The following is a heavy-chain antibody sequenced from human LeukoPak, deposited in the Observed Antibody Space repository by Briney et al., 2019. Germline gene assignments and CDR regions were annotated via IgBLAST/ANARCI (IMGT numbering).Heavy chain of an antibody. CDR3: ASKVDFWSGYYPPLLDY. Sequence: SSETLSLPCTVSGGSISSSSYYWGWIRQPPGKGLEWIGSICYSGRAYYNPSLKSRVTISVGTSKNQFSLKLSSVTAADTAVYYWASKVDFWSGYYPPLLDYWGQGTLVTVSS. CDR2: ICYSGRA. D-gene: IGHD3-3*01. J-gene: IGHJ4*02. V-gene: IGHV4-39*01. CDR1: GGSISSSSYY.